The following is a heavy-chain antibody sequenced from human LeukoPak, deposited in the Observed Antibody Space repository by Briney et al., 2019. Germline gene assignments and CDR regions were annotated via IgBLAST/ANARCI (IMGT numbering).Heavy chain of an antibody. D-gene: IGHD1-26*01. CDR1: GYTLTGYY. Sequence: GASVKVSCKASGYTLTGYYMHWVRQAPGQGLEWMGWINPNSGGTNYAQKFQGRVTMTRDTSISTAYMELSRLRSDDTAVYYCARATSGSYPHFDYWGQGTLVTVSS. CDR2: INPNSGGT. V-gene: IGHV1-2*02. J-gene: IGHJ4*02. CDR3: ARATSGSYPHFDY.